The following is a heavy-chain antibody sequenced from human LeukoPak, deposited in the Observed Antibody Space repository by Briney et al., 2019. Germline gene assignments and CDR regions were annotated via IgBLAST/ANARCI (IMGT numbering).Heavy chain of an antibody. J-gene: IGHJ4*02. D-gene: IGHD5-24*01. CDR1: GFPFNSYA. CDR3: AKDLFRWAFDY. Sequence: GGSLRLSCAASGFPFNSYAMTWVRQAPGKGLEWVSAIGGSDDRTDYADSVKGRFTISRDISKNSLYLQMNSLRAEDTAVYFCAKDLFRWAFDYWGQGTLVTVSS. CDR2: IGGSDDRT. V-gene: IGHV3-23*01.